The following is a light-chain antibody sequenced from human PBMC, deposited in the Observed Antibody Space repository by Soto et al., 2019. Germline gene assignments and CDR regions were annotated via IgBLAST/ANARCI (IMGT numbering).Light chain of an antibody. J-gene: IGLJ1*01. Sequence: QSVLTQPPSVSGAPGQRVTISCTGSSSNIGANYDIHWYRQLPGTVPKLLIYDNSNRPSGVPDRFSGFKSGTSASLAITRLQAEDEADYYCQSYDSSLSAYVFGTGTKLTVL. CDR1: SSNIGANYD. CDR2: DNS. CDR3: QSYDSSLSAYV. V-gene: IGLV1-40*01.